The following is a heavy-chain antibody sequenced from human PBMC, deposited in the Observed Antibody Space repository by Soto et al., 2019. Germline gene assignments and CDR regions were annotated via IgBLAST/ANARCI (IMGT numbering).Heavy chain of an antibody. CDR2: IYSGGYT. V-gene: IGHV3-53*01. J-gene: IGHJ4*02. D-gene: IGHD3-10*01. Sequence: EVQLVESGGGLIQPGGSLRLSCAVSGFTVSNNYMSWVRQAPGKGLEGVSVIYSGGYTAYGDSVKGRFTISRDNSKNTIFPQIKTRGAGAPAFFYGGAPPGGGGYWGQGTLVTVSS. CDR3: GAPPGGGGY. CDR1: GFTVSNNY.